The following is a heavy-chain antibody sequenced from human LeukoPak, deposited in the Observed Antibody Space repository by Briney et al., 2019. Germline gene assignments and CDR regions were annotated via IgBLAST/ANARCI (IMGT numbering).Heavy chain of an antibody. CDR1: GFTFSSHW. Sequence: GGSLRPSCPASGFTFSSHWMHWVRQAPGKGRVWVSRINSDGSSTSYADSVKGRFTISRDNSKKTLYLQMNSLRTEDTAVYYCARSAAAGRIVATFGYWGQGTLVTVSS. CDR2: INSDGSST. V-gene: IGHV3-74*01. CDR3: ARSAAAGRIVATFGY. D-gene: IGHD5-12*01. J-gene: IGHJ4*02.